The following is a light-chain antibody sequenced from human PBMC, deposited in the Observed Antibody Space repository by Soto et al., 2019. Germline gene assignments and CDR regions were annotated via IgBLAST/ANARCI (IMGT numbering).Light chain of an antibody. CDR1: SSDVGLYDY. V-gene: IGLV2-14*01. CDR3: SSYTGSSTLVV. Sequence: QSVLTQPPSVSGSPGQSITISCTGTSSDVGLYDYVSWSQQHPGKAPQLMIYAVSNRPSGVSNRFSASKSGNTASLFISGLQAEDEADYYCSSYTGSSTLVVFGGGTKVTVL. J-gene: IGLJ2*01. CDR2: AVS.